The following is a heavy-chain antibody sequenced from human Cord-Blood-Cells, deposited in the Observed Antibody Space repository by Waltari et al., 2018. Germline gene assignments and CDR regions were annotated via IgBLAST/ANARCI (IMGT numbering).Heavy chain of an antibody. CDR1: GYTFPSYY. Sequence: QVQLVQSGAEVKKPGASVKVSCKASGYTFPSYYMPWVRQAPGQGLEWMGIINPSGGSTSYAQKFQGRVTMTRDTSTSTVYMELSSLRSEDTAVYYCAICFFGVGYYFDYWGQGTLVTVSS. D-gene: IGHD3-3*01. J-gene: IGHJ4*02. CDR2: INPSGGST. CDR3: AICFFGVGYYFDY. V-gene: IGHV1-46*01.